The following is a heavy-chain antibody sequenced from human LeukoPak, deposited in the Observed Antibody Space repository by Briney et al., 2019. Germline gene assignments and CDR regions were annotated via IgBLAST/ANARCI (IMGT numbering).Heavy chain of an antibody. CDR3: ARATSYDYVWGSPYFDY. Sequence: SETLSLTCTVSGGSISSHYWSWIRQPPGKGLEWIGYIYSSGSTNFNPSLKSRLTISVDTSKNQFSLKLSSVTAADTAVYYCARATSYDYVWGSPYFDYWGQGTLVTVSS. D-gene: IGHD3-16*01. V-gene: IGHV4-59*11. J-gene: IGHJ4*02. CDR1: GGSISSHY. CDR2: IYSSGST.